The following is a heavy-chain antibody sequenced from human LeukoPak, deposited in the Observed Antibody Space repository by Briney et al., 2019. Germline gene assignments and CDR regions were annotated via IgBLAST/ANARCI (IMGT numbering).Heavy chain of an antibody. D-gene: IGHD2-2*01. CDR3: ARSTPSDFYFDY. Sequence: GGSLRLSCAASGFIFSSSEMNWVRQPSGKGLEWVSYISGRDTIYYADPVEGRLTISRDNAKNSLYLQMNNLRAEDTAVYYCARSTPSDFYFDYWGQGALVTVSS. CDR2: ISGRDTI. CDR1: GFIFSSSE. J-gene: IGHJ4*02. V-gene: IGHV3-48*03.